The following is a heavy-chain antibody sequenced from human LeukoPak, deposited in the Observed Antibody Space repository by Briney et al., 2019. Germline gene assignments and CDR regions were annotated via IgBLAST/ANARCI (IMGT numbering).Heavy chain of an antibody. CDR2: ITPNTGGT. Sequence: ASVKVSCKASGYTFTGYYIHSVRQAPGQGLEWMGRITPNTGGTDYAQKFQGRVTMTRDTSITTAYMEQSRLTSYDTAIYYCAKVPPSITAAGNWLGPWGQGALVTVSS. J-gene: IGHJ5*02. D-gene: IGHD6-13*01. CDR3: AKVPPSITAAGNWLGP. CDR1: GYTFTGYY. V-gene: IGHV1-2*06.